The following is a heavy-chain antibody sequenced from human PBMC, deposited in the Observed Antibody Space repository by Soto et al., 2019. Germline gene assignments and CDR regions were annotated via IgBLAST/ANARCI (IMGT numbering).Heavy chain of an antibody. V-gene: IGHV4-39*01. Sequence: PSETLSLTCTVSDGSISNSSYYWGWIRQPPGKGLEWIGSIYYSGSTYYNPSLKSRVTISVDTSKNQFSLKLSSVTAADTAVYYCARLRIAVAGTGNCWFAPWGQGTLVTVSS. CDR2: IYYSGST. J-gene: IGHJ5*02. D-gene: IGHD6-19*01. CDR1: DGSISNSSYY. CDR3: ARLRIAVAGTGNCWFAP.